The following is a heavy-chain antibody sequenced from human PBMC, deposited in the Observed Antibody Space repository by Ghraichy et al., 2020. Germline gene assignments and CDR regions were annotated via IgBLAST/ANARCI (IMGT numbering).Heavy chain of an antibody. D-gene: IGHD4-17*01. V-gene: IGHV3-74*01. CDR2: IFGDESSA. Sequence: GSLRLSCAASGFTFRSYWMHWVRQAPGTGLVWVSRIFGDESSATYADSVKGRFTISRDNAKNKLYLKMKSLRAEDTAGYYCAMTTVNNGGWFDPWGQGTLVTVSS. CDR1: GFTFRSYW. J-gene: IGHJ5*02. CDR3: AMTTVNNGGWFDP.